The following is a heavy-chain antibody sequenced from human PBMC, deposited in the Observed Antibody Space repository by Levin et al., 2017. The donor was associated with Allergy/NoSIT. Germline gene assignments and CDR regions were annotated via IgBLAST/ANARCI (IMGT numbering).Heavy chain of an antibody. CDR1: GFTFTTFW. CDR2: IKQDGSET. Sequence: PGGSLRLSCAASGFTFTTFWMTWVRQAPGKGLEWVANIKQDGSETYYVDSVKGRFTISRDNAKNSVYLQMNSLRVDDTAVYYCAREEGWGYHYGMDVWGQWTTVTVSS. D-gene: IGHD3-16*02. CDR3: AREEGWGYHYGMDV. V-gene: IGHV3-7*01. J-gene: IGHJ6*02.